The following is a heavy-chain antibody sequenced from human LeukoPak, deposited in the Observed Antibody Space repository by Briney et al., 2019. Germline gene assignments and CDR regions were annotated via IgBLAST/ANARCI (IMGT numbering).Heavy chain of an antibody. CDR1: GFIFSRYG. Sequence: GTSLRLSCVASGFIFSRYGMHWVRQAPGKGLEWVALIWHDGSKTHYADSVKGRFTISRDGSKSTLYVQMNSLRVEDTAVYYCARDPATVTSHFDYWGQGALVTVSS. CDR2: IWHDGSKT. V-gene: IGHV3-33*01. CDR3: ARDPATVTSHFDY. J-gene: IGHJ4*02. D-gene: IGHD4-17*01.